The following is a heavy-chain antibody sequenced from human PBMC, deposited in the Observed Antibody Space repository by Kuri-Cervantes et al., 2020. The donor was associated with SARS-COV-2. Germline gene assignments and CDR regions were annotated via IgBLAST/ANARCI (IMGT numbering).Heavy chain of an antibody. D-gene: IGHD2-2*01. CDR3: ARARIYCSSTSCRPMAFDI. J-gene: IGHJ3*02. V-gene: IGHV4-34*01. CDR2: INHSGST. CDR1: GGSFSGYY. Sequence: GSLRLSCAVYGGSFSGYYWSWIRQPPGKGLEWIGEINHSGSTNYNPPLKSRVTISVDTSKNQFSLKLSSVTAADTAVYYCARARIYCSSTSCRPMAFDIWGQGTMVTVSS.